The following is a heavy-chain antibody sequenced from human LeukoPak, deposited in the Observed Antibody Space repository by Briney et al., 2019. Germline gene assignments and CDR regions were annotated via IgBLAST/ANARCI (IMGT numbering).Heavy chain of an antibody. CDR1: GFTFSGHS. J-gene: IGHJ4*02. CDR3: ARHEGSGLFDY. CDR2: IYYSGST. V-gene: IGHV4-59*08. D-gene: IGHD5-12*01. Sequence: GSLRLSCAASGFTFSGHSMTWVRQAPGKGLEWIGYIYYSGSTNYNPSLKSRVTISVDTSKSQFSLKLSSVTAADTAVYYCARHEGSGLFDYWGQGTLVTVSS.